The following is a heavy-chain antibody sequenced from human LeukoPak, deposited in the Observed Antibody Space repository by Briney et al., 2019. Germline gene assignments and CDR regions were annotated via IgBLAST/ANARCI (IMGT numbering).Heavy chain of an antibody. CDR1: GFFFGDYG. J-gene: IGHJ4*02. V-gene: IGHV3-9*01. CDR3: TRGHHGLEY. Sequence: GGSLRLSCVASGFFFGDYGMHWVRQVPGKGLEWVSGISWQSRTRKYADSVRGRFTISRDNAKNSLYLQMNSLRAEDTAVYYCTRGHHGLEYWGQGTLVTVSS. CDR2: ISWQSRTR. D-gene: IGHD1-14*01.